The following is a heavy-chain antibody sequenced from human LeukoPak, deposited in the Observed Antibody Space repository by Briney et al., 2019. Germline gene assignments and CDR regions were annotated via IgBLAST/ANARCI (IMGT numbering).Heavy chain of an antibody. D-gene: IGHD3-10*01. Sequence: PSETLSLTCAVYGGSFSGYYWSWIRQPPGKGLEWIGEINPSGSTKYNPSLNRRVTISVDTSKNQISLKLSSVTAADTAVYYCARGAGFGESDYFYYWGQGTLVTVSS. CDR2: INPSGST. CDR3: ARGAGFGESDYFYY. J-gene: IGHJ4*02. V-gene: IGHV4-34*01. CDR1: GGSFSGYY.